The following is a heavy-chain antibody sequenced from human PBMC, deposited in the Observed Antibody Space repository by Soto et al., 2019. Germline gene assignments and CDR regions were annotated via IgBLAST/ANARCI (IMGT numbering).Heavy chain of an antibody. Sequence: GGSLRLSCAASGFTFSSYWMHWVRQAPGKGLVWVSRINSDGSSTSYADSEKGRFTISRDNAKNTLYLQMNSLRAEDTAVYYCARVLDTAGYYYYMDVWGKGTTVTVSS. CDR3: ARVLDTAGYYYYMDV. V-gene: IGHV3-74*01. CDR1: GFTFSSYW. J-gene: IGHJ6*03. D-gene: IGHD5-18*01. CDR2: INSDGSST.